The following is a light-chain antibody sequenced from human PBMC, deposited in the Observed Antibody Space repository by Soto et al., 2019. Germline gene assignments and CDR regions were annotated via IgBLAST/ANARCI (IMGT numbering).Light chain of an antibody. J-gene: IGKJ3*01. CDR3: QHSYSTPFT. CDR1: QSISSY. V-gene: IGKV1-39*01. CDR2: AAS. Sequence: DIQMTQSPSSLSASVGDRVTITCRASQSISSYLNWYQQKPGKAPKLLIYAASSLQSGVPSRFSGSGSGTDFTLTISSLQPEDFATYYRQHSYSTPFTFGPGTKVDIK.